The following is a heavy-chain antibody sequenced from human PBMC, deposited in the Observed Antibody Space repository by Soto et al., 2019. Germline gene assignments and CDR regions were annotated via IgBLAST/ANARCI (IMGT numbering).Heavy chain of an antibody. V-gene: IGHV4-59*01. D-gene: IGHD3-9*01. CDR3: ARGSSHYDILTGYYNDAFDI. CDR1: GGSISSYY. J-gene: IGHJ3*02. CDR2: IYYSGST. Sequence: PSETLSLTCTVSGGSISSYYWSWIRQPPGKRLEWIGYIYYSGSTNYNPSLKSRVTISVDTSKNQFSLKLSSVTAADTAVYYCARGSSHYDILTGYYNDAFDIWGQGTMVTVSS.